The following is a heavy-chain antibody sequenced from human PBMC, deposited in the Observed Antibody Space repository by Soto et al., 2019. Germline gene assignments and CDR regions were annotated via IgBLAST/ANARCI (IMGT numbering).Heavy chain of an antibody. D-gene: IGHD1-1*01. Sequence: PGGSLRLSCAASGFTFSSYAMSWVRQAPGKGLEWVSAISGSGGSTYYADSVKGRFTISRDNSKNTLYPQMNSLRAKDTAVYYCAKGAVPTTPVPLFDYWGQGTLVTVSS. CDR3: AKGAVPTTPVPLFDY. V-gene: IGHV3-23*01. CDR1: GFTFSSYA. CDR2: ISGSGGST. J-gene: IGHJ4*02.